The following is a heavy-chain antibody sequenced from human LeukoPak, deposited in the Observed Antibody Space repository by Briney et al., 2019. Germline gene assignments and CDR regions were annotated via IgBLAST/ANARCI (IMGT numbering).Heavy chain of an antibody. CDR3: ARDQERIRANVDY. CDR1: GFTFSTYA. D-gene: IGHD2-15*01. V-gene: IGHV3-21*01. Sequence: GGSLRLSCAASGFTFSTYAMNWVRQAPGEGLEWVSSIGGSSTSLYYADSLKGRFTISRDNAKNSLYLQMNSLRAEDTAVYYCARDQERIRANVDYWGQGTLVTVSS. CDR2: IGGSSTSL. J-gene: IGHJ4*02.